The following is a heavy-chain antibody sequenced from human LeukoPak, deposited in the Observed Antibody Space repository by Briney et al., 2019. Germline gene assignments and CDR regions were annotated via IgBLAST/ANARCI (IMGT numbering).Heavy chain of an antibody. V-gene: IGHV4-59*01. CDR1: GGSISGYY. D-gene: IGHD1-14*01. J-gene: IGHJ3*01. CDR3: AGDTGNDAFDL. CDR2: IYYSGSA. Sequence: SETLSLTCSVSGGSISGYYWSWIRQPPGKGLEWIGYIYYSGSANYNPSLKSRVTISVDTSKNQFSLKLSSVTAADTAVYYCAGDTGNDAFDLWGQGTMVTVSS.